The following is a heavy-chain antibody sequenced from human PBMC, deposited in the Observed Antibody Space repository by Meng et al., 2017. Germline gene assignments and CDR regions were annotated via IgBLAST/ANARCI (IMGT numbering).Heavy chain of an antibody. CDR2: ISSSSSYI. CDR1: GFTFSSYS. D-gene: IGHD4-17*01. CDR3: AAMTTVTSSDWYFDL. J-gene: IGHJ2*01. V-gene: IGHV3-21*01. Sequence: GESLKISCAASGFTFSSYSMNWVRQAPGKGLEWVSSISSSSSYIYYADSVKGRFTISRDNAKNLLYLQMNSLRAEDTAVYYCAAMTTVTSSDWYFDLWGRGTLVTVSS.